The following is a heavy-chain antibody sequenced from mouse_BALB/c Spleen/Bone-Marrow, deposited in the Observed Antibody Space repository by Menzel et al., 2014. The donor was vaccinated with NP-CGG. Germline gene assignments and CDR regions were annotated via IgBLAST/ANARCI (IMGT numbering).Heavy chain of an antibody. CDR2: INPSTDYT. V-gene: IGHV1-7*01. CDR3: ARRAYGGSYGFAY. CDR1: GYTLTSYW. J-gene: IGHJ3*01. Sequence: QVQLQQSGAELAKPGASLKMSCKASGYTLTSYWMHWVKQRPGQGLEWIGYINPSTDYTEYNQKFKDKATLTADKSSSTAFTQLSSLTSEDSAVYYCARRAYGGSYGFAYWGQGTLVTVSA. D-gene: IGHD1-1*01.